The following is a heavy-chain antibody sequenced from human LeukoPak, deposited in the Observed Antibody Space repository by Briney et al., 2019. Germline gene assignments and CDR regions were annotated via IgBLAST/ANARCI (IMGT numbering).Heavy chain of an antibody. CDR1: GGSVSRFH. Sequence: SETPSLTCTVSGGSVSRFHWGWIRQPPGKGLEWVGYISYSGSTHYSPSLKSRVTISLDTSENHFSLKLSSVTAADTAVYHCARHANYYGSGSYLNWFDLWGQGTRVPV. D-gene: IGHD3-10*01. V-gene: IGHV4-59*08. CDR3: ARHANYYGSGSYLNWFDL. CDR2: ISYSGST. J-gene: IGHJ5*02.